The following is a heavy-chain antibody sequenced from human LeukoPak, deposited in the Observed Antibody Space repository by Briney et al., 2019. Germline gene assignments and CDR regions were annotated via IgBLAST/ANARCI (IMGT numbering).Heavy chain of an antibody. Sequence: LRLSCAASGFTFSDYYMNWIRQAPGKGLEWIGSIYYSGSTYYNPSLKSRVTISVDTSKNQFYLKLSSVTAADTAVYYCARRSGYDLLDYWGQGTLVTVSS. CDR1: GFTFSDYY. J-gene: IGHJ4*02. CDR2: IYYSGST. CDR3: ARRSGYDLLDY. V-gene: IGHV4-39*01. D-gene: IGHD5-12*01.